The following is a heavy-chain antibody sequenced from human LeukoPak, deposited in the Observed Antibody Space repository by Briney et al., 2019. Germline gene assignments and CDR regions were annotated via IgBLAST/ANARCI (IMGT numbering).Heavy chain of an antibody. D-gene: IGHD6-13*01. Sequence: GESLRSSCEGSGFIFITDWIGWVRQTPGENLEWVGGIYPVNSDTRYTPSFQGQVTISADKSISTAYLQWSSLKASDTAMYYCARAYSSSWYPYFFDYWGQATLVSVSS. CDR2: IYPVNSDT. CDR3: ARAYSSSWYPYFFDY. V-gene: IGHV5-51*01. CDR1: GFIFITDW. J-gene: IGHJ4*02.